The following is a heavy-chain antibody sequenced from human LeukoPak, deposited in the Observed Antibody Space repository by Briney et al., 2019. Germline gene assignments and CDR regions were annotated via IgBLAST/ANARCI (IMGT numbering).Heavy chain of an antibody. V-gene: IGHV3-7*01. Sequence: PGGSLRLSCAASGFTFSNYWMSWVRQAPGKGLEWVANVKQDGSEEYYVDSVKGRFTISRDNAKNSLYLQMNSLRAEDTAVYYCARVLYYDFWSGSPSFDPWGQGTLVTVSS. CDR1: GFTFSNYW. CDR2: VKQDGSEE. J-gene: IGHJ5*02. D-gene: IGHD3-3*01. CDR3: ARVLYYDFWSGSPSFDP.